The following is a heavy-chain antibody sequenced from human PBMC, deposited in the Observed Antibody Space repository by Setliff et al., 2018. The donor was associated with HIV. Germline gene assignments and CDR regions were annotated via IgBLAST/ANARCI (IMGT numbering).Heavy chain of an antibody. D-gene: IGHD5-12*01. CDR3: ARIPWVATLWGGAFDL. J-gene: IGHJ4*02. Sequence: SETLSLTCIVSGASIRSYYWAWIRQSPGRGLQYLGHLYYSGSTNYNPSLKSRITMSMDTSKNQFSLQLSSVTAADTAVYYCARIPWVATLWGGAFDLWGQGTLVTVSS. V-gene: IGHV4-59*01. CDR2: LYYSGST. CDR1: GASIRSYY.